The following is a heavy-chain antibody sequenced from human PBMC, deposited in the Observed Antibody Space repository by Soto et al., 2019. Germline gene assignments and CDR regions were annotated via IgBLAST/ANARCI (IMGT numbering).Heavy chain of an antibody. CDR1: GYTCTIYD. J-gene: IGHJ6*02. CDR3: ARRLGSYYYGVDV. CDR2: ISTVNGNT. Sequence: GASVKVSCKASGYTCTIYDIHWVREAAGQGLEWMLWISTVNGNTKYAQRIQDRIPMTIDTSTNTGYTHLRSLRYDVTAVYYCARRLGSYYYGVDVRGQGTTVT. V-gene: IGHV1-18*01.